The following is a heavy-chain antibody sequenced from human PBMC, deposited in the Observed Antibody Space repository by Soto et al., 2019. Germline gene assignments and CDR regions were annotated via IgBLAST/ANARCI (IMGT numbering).Heavy chain of an antibody. V-gene: IGHV3-74*01. CDR3: ATGPNPAFQM. CDR1: GFTFSNFW. Sequence: EVQLVESGGGLVQPGESLRLSCAASGFTFSNFWEHWIRQAPGKGLVWVSRITGDGSSAIYADFVEGRFTISRDNAKNTVSLQLSGLRAEDTAVYYCATGPNPAFQMWGQGTMVSVSS. D-gene: IGHD2-8*01. CDR2: ITGDGSSA. J-gene: IGHJ3*02.